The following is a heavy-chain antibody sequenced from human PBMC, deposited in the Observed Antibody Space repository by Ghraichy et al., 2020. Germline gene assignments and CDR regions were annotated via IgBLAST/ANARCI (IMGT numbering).Heavy chain of an antibody. V-gene: IGHV4-34*01. Sequence: SQTLSLTCSVYGAAFSDTYWTWIRQPAGKGLEWIGKIDESGSTKYNSSLKSRLTISLNTSMNQFYLKLSSVTAADTAVYFCVRATVWDGMDVWGQGTTVTVSS. CDR2: IDESGST. D-gene: IGHD5/OR15-5a*01. CDR1: GAAFSDTY. J-gene: IGHJ6*02. CDR3: VRATVWDGMDV.